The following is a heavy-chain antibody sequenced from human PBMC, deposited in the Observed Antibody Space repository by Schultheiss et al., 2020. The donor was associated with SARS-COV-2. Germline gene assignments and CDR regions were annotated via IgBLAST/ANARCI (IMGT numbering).Heavy chain of an antibody. Sequence: SETLSLTCTISGGSISSSSYYWGWIRQPPGKGLEWIGSIYYSGSTYYNPSLKSRVTISVDTSKNQFSLKLTSVTAADTAVYFCARDGRYNWTPENAFDIWGQGILVTGSS. V-gene: IGHV4-39*07. CDR2: IYYSGST. CDR3: ARDGRYNWTPENAFDI. D-gene: IGHD1-1*01. CDR1: GGSISSSSYY. J-gene: IGHJ3*02.